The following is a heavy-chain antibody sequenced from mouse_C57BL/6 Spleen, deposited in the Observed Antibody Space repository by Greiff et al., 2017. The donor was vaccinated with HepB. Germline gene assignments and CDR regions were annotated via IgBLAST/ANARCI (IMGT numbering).Heavy chain of an antibody. Sequence: EVQLVESGGGLVQPKGSLKLSCAASGFSFNTYAMNWVRQAPGKGLEWVARIRSKSNNYATYYADSVKDRFTISRDDSESMLYLQMNNLKTEDTAMYYCVRHDDYDWDYAMDYWGQGTSVTVSS. D-gene: IGHD2-4*01. CDR3: VRHDDYDWDYAMDY. CDR1: GFSFNTYA. J-gene: IGHJ4*01. V-gene: IGHV10-1*01. CDR2: IRSKSNNYAT.